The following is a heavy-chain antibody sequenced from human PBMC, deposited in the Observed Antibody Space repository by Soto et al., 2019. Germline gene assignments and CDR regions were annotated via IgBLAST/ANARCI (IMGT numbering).Heavy chain of an antibody. CDR1: GGSFSDFH. D-gene: IGHD3-16*01. J-gene: IGHJ3*02. V-gene: IGHV4-34*01. Sequence: QVQLQQWGAGLLKPSETLSLTCVVSGGSFSDFHWTWIRQPPGEGLEWIGEINQNGNTNYNPSLNSRVTVSVDASKNHFSLKLRSVTAADTAVYYFALERRAGLGTFDIWGQGTMVTVSS. CDR2: INQNGNT. CDR3: ALERRAGLGTFDI.